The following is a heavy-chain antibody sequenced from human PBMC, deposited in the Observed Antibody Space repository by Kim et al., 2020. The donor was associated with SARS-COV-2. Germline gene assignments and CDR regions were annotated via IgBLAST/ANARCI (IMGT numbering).Heavy chain of an antibody. CDR3: ARGAYSGYGH. J-gene: IGHJ4*02. Sequence: GGSLRLSCAASGFTFSSYWMHWVRQAPGKGLVCVSRIDSDGTSTNYADSVKGRFTISRDNAKTTLFLQMNSLRAEDTAVYYCARGAYSGYGHWGQGTLVTVSS. CDR2: IDSDGTST. V-gene: IGHV3-74*01. D-gene: IGHD5-12*01. CDR1: GFTFSSYW.